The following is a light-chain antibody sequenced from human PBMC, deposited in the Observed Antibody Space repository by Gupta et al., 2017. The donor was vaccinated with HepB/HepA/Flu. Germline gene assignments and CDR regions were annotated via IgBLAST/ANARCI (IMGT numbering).Light chain of an antibody. CDR2: GAS. Sequence: EIVLTQSPGTLSLSPGERATRSCRASQSVSSSYLAWYQQKPGQAPRLLIYGASSRATGIPDRFSGSGSGTDFTLTIGRLEPEDFAVYYCQQYGSSPQTFGQGTKVEIK. J-gene: IGKJ1*01. CDR3: QQYGSSPQT. CDR1: QSVSSSY. V-gene: IGKV3-20*01.